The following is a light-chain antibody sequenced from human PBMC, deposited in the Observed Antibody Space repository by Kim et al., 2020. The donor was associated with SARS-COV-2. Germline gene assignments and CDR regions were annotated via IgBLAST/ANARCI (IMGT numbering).Light chain of an antibody. Sequence: SITISCPGTSSDVGGYNYVSWYQQHPGKAPKLMIYDVSNRPSGVSNRFSGSKSGNTASLTISGLQAEDEADYYCSSYTTSSTLVVFGGGTQLTVL. CDR1: SSDVGGYNY. CDR3: SSYTTSSTLVV. V-gene: IGLV2-14*03. CDR2: DVS. J-gene: IGLJ2*01.